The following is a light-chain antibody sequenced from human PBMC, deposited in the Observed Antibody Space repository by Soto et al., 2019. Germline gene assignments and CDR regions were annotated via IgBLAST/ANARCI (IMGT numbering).Light chain of an antibody. V-gene: IGLV2-14*01. J-gene: IGLJ2*01. Sequence: QSALTQPASVSGSPGQSITISCTGTSSDVGGYNYVSWYQQHPGKAPKLMIYDVSNRPSGVSNRFSGSKSGNTASLTISGLHAEDEADYYCSSYTSSSPRVFCGGTKLTVL. CDR3: SSYTSSSPRV. CDR2: DVS. CDR1: SSDVGGYNY.